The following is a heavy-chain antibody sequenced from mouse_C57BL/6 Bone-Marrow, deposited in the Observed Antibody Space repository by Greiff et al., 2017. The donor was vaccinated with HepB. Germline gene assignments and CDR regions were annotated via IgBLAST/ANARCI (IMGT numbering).Heavy chain of an antibody. V-gene: IGHV1-64*01. J-gene: IGHJ3*01. CDR1: GYTFTSYW. Sequence: QVQLQQPGAELVKPGASVKLSCKASGYTFTSYWMHWVKQRPGQGLEWIGMIHPNSGSTNYNEKFKSKATLTVDTSSSTAYMQLSSLTSEDSAVYYCARQEDYGSSYKSFAYWGQGTLVTVSA. CDR3: ARQEDYGSSYKSFAY. CDR2: IHPNSGST. D-gene: IGHD1-1*01.